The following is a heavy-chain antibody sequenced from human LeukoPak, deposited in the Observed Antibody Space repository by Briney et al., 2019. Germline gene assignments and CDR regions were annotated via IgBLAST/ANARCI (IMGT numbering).Heavy chain of an antibody. Sequence: GGSLRLSCAISGFTFSRYWMTWVRQAPGKGLECVAIIKPDGSESYCGDSVKGRFTISRDNAKDSLYLQMKSLRAEDTAVYYCARDLTMIVPGAFDIWGHGTTVIVSS. V-gene: IGHV3-7*01. D-gene: IGHD3-22*01. CDR3: ARDLTMIVPGAFDI. CDR2: IKPDGSES. CDR1: GFTFSRYW. J-gene: IGHJ3*02.